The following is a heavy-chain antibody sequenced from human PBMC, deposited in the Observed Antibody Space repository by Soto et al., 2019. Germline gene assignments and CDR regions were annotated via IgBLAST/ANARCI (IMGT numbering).Heavy chain of an antibody. CDR3: SRDLPRAGDYAMDV. CDR2: ITDTGSFI. D-gene: IGHD2-2*01. CDR1: GFTFSDYT. V-gene: IGHV3-21*02. Sequence: EVLLVESGGGLVKPGGSLRLSCAASGFTFSDYTMNWVRQAPGKGLEWVSLITDTGSFIYQADSVKGRFTISRDNAKNSLYLQMNSLRDEDTAVYYCSRDLPRAGDYAMDVGGQGTTVTFSS. J-gene: IGHJ6*02.